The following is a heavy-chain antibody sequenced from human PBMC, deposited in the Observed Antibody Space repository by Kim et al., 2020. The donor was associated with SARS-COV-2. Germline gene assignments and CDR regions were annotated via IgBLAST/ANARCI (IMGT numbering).Heavy chain of an antibody. CDR3: ARSYPYYYDSGDSRKAFDV. CDR1: GGSVTTTNW. V-gene: IGHV4-4*02. CDR2: MFHSGTT. D-gene: IGHD3-22*01. Sequence: SETLSLTCAVFGGSVTTTNWWSWIRQSPGTGLEWIGEMFHSGTTDYNPSLKGRVTMSLDKSKNQLSLRMTSMTAADTAVYYCARSYPYYYDSGDSRKAFDVWGQGIMVTVSS. J-gene: IGHJ3*01.